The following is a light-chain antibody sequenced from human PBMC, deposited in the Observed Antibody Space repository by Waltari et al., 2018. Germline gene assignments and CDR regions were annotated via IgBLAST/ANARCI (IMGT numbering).Light chain of an antibody. CDR3: MQSLRALWT. CDR1: QSLLHSNGFNY. V-gene: IGKV2-28*01. Sequence: DIVVTQSTLSLPVTPGEPASISCRSSQSLLHSNGFNYLDWYLQKPGQSPQLLIYLGSNRASGVPDRFSGSGSGTDFTLKISRVEAEDVGVYYCMQSLRALWTFGQGTKVEIK. J-gene: IGKJ1*01. CDR2: LGS.